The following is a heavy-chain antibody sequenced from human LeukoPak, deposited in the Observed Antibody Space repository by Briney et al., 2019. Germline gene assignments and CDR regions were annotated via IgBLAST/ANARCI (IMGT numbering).Heavy chain of an antibody. Sequence: PGGSLRLSCAASGFIFSSYWMTWVRQAPGKGLEWVANIKQAGSESSYVDSVKGRFTISRDNAKNSLYLQINSLRAEDTAVYYCARDVGRSQDYWGQGILVTVSS. J-gene: IGHJ4*02. D-gene: IGHD2-15*01. V-gene: IGHV3-7*01. CDR1: GFIFSSYW. CDR2: IKQAGSES. CDR3: ARDVGRSQDY.